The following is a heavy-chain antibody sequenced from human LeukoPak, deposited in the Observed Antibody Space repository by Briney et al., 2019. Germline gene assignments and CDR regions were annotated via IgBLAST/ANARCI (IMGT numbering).Heavy chain of an antibody. D-gene: IGHD3-9*01. CDR3: ARAIDYDILTGYYEYNWFDP. CDR2: ITGNTIST. V-gene: IGHV3-21*01. Sequence: GGTLRLSCAASGFTFSNYGMTWVRQAPGKGLEWVSAITGNTISTYYADSVKGRFTISRDNAKNSLYLQMNSLRAEDTAVYYCARAIDYDILTGYYEYNWFDPWGQGTLVTVSS. J-gene: IGHJ5*02. CDR1: GFTFSNYG.